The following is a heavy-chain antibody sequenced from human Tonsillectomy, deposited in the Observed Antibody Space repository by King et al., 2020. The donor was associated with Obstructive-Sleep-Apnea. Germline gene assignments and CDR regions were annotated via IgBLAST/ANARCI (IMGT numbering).Heavy chain of an antibody. CDR1: GFTFSSYW. D-gene: IGHD3-10*01. CDR2: IKQDGSEK. Sequence: QLVQSGGGLVQPGGSLRLSCAASGFTFSSYWMSWVRQAPGKGLEWVANIKQDGSEKYYVDSVEGRCTISKDNAKNSLYLQMNSLRAEDTAVYYCAGITMVRGVIGYWGQGTLVTVSS. CDR3: AGITMVRGVIGY. J-gene: IGHJ4*02. V-gene: IGHV3-7*03.